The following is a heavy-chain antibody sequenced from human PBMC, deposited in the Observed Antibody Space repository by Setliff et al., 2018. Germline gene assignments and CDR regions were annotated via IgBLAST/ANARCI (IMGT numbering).Heavy chain of an antibody. J-gene: IGHJ4*02. CDR1: GGTFSNSA. D-gene: IGHD1-26*01. Sequence: ASVKVSCKAFGGTFSNSAINWVRQAPGQGLEWMGGIIPIRGAADYAQKFQGKVIITADGSTSTAYMELTSLRSDDAAVYYCARDGSAFFYQNWGQGSLVTVSS. CDR2: IIPIRGAA. CDR3: ARDGSAFFYQN. V-gene: IGHV1-69*13.